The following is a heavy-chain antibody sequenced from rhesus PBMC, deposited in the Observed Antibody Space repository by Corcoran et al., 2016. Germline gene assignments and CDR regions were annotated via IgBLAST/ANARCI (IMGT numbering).Heavy chain of an antibody. CDR2: INSGVCST. CDR1: GFSFSDYY. V-gene: IGHV3S25*01. Sequence: EVQLVESGGGLAKPGGSLRLSCAASGFSFSDYYMYWFRQAPGKGLEWISAINSGVCSTYDADSVKGRFTISRDNSKNTLSLQMNSLRAEDTAVYYCAKEYSSWSGDGLDSWGQGVVVTVSS. J-gene: IGHJ6*01. CDR3: AKEYSSWSGDGLDS. D-gene: IGHD6-13*01.